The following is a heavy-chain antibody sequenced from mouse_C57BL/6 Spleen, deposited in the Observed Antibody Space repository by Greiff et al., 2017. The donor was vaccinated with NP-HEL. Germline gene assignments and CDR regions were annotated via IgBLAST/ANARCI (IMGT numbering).Heavy chain of an antibody. CDR1: GFNIKDDY. J-gene: IGHJ4*01. CDR2: IDPENGDT. D-gene: IGHD1-1*01. CDR3: TTRYYYGSSPYYAMDY. Sequence: VQLQQSGAELVRPGASVKLSCTASGFNIKDDYMHWVKQRPEQGLEWIGWIDPENGDTEYASKFQGKATITADTSSTTAYLQLSSLTSEDTAVYYCTTRYYYGSSPYYAMDYWGQGTSVTVSS. V-gene: IGHV14-4*01.